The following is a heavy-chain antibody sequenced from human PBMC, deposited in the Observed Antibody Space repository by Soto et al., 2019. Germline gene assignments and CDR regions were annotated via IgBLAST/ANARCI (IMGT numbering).Heavy chain of an antibody. CDR2: IYYSGNT. CDR3: ARARDGSGVLDV. D-gene: IGHD3-10*01. V-gene: IGHV4-59*12. J-gene: IGHJ6*02. CDR1: GGSISSYY. Sequence: SETLSLTCTVSGGSISSYYWSWIRQPPGKGLEWIGYIYYSGNTKYNPSLKSRVTISVDASKNQFSLKLSSVTAADTAGYYCARARDGSGVLDVWGQGTTVTVSS.